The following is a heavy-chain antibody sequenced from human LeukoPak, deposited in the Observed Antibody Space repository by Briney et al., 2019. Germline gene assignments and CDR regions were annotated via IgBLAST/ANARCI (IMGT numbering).Heavy chain of an antibody. CDR1: GGSISSYY. Sequence: PSETLSLTCTASGGSISSYYWSWIRQPPGKGLEWIGYIYYSGSTNYNPSLKSRVTISVDTSKNQFSLKLSSVTAADTAVYYCAREGCSGGSCYLGPYYFDYWGQGTLVTVSS. D-gene: IGHD2-15*01. CDR3: AREGCSGGSCYLGPYYFDY. V-gene: IGHV4-59*01. J-gene: IGHJ4*02. CDR2: IYYSGST.